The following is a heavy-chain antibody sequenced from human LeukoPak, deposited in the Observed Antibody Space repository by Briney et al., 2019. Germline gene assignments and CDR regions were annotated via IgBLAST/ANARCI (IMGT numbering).Heavy chain of an antibody. Sequence: GASVKVSCKASGYTFSTYGINWVRQAPGQGLEWMGGIIPIFGTANYAQKFQGRVTITADESTSTAYMELSSLRSEDTAVYYCARDRTQQPDIVVVPAANGGDIWGQGTMVTVSS. CDR3: ARDRTQQPDIVVVPAANGGDI. J-gene: IGHJ3*02. CDR2: IIPIFGTA. V-gene: IGHV1-69*13. CDR1: GYTFSTYG. D-gene: IGHD2-2*01.